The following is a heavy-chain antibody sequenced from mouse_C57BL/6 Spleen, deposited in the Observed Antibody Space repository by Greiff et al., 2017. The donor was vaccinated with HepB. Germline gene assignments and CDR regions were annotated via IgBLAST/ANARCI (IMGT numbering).Heavy chain of an antibody. CDR1: GYTFTSYW. CDR2: INPSNGGT. J-gene: IGHJ4*01. Sequence: VQLQQPGTELVKPGASVKLSCKASGYTFTSYWMHWVKQRPGQGLEWIVNINPSNGGTNYNEKFKSKATLTVDKSSSTAYMQLSSLTSEDSAVYYCARVDDYDSYYYAMDYWGQGTSVTVSS. D-gene: IGHD2-4*01. CDR3: ARVDDYDSYYYAMDY. V-gene: IGHV1-53*01.